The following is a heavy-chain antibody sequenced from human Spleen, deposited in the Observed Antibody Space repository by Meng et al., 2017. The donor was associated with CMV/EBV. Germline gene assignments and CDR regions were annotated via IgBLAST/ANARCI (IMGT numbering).Heavy chain of an antibody. CDR3: GRGFRGSFDS. CDR2: LYPSGNA. CDR1: DGSFSFTYYY. V-gene: IGHV4-39*07. D-gene: IGHD5-12*01. Sequence: SETLSLTCTLSDGSFSFTYYYWGWIRQPPGKGLEWIGSLYPSGNAFYKSSLKSRLNISVDTSKTHFSLSLKSVTAADTAVYFCGRGFRGSFDSWGQGTKVTVSS. J-gene: IGHJ4*02.